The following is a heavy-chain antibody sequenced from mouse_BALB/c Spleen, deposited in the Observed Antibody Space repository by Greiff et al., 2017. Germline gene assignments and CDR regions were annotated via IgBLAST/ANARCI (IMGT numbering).Heavy chain of an antibody. V-gene: IGHV5-9-3*01. CDR1: GFTFSSYA. CDR3: ARGNGKYEKGVGFAY. D-gene: IGHD2-1*01. Sequence: DVKLVESGGDLVKPGGSLKLSCAASGFTFSSYAMSWVRQTPEKRLEWVATISSGGSYTYSPDSVKGRFTISRDNAKNTLYLQMSSLRSEDTAMYYCARGNGKYEKGVGFAYWGQGTRVTVSA. J-gene: IGHJ3*01. CDR2: ISSGGSYT.